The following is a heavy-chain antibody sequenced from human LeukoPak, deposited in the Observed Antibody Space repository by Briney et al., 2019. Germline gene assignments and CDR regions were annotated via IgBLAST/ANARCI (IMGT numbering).Heavy chain of an antibody. CDR3: ARDGRVDYGDYTFDY. CDR1: GGSFSGYY. D-gene: IGHD4-17*01. J-gene: IGHJ4*02. Sequence: PSETLSLICAVYGGSFSGYYWSWIRQPPGKGLEWIGYIYYSGSTNYNPSLKSRVTILVDTSKNQFSLKLSSVTAADTAVYYCARDGRVDYGDYTFDYWGQGTQVTVSS. V-gene: IGHV4-59*01. CDR2: IYYSGST.